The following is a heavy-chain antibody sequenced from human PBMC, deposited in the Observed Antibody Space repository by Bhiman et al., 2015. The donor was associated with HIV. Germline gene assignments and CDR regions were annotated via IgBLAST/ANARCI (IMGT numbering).Heavy chain of an antibody. V-gene: IGHV3-30*18. CDR1: RFTFSNYG. CDR2: ISYDGSNK. Sequence: QVQLVESGGGVVQPGRSLRLSCAVSRFTFSNYGMHWVRQAPGKGLEWVAVISYDGSNKYYADSVKGRFTISRDNSKNTLYLQMNSLRAEDTAMYYCAKVCYSGSYLDVFDIWGQGTMVTVSS. D-gene: IGHD1-26*01. J-gene: IGHJ3*02. CDR3: AKVCYSGSYLDVFDI.